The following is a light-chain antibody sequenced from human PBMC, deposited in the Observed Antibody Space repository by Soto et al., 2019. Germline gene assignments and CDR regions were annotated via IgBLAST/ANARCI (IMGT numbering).Light chain of an antibody. CDR3: CSCARSYSYE. CDR2: DVS. V-gene: IGLV2-11*01. J-gene: IGLJ1*01. CDR1: SSDVGGYNY. Sequence: QTALTQTRSVYGAPGLAVTISCTVTSSDVGGYNYVCWYQQHPGQAPKLMIYDVSKRPSGVADRFSGSKSGNTAFLTSSGLQAEDEGDYYCCSCARSYSYEFGNGTKGTVL.